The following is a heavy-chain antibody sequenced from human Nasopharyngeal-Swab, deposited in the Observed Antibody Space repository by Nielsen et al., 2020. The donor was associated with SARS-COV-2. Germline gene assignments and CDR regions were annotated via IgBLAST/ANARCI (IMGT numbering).Heavy chain of an antibody. CDR2: INTDGTTT. CDR3: EREVGGRDNY. J-gene: IGHJ4*02. D-gene: IGHD2-15*01. Sequence: GGSLRLSCAASGFTFSSYWMHWVRQPPGKGLQWVSRINTDGTTTNYADSVRGRFTISRDNAKNTLYLQMNSLRDEEKAVEEGEREVGGRDNYWGQGALVTVSS. V-gene: IGHV3-74*01. CDR1: GFTFSSYW.